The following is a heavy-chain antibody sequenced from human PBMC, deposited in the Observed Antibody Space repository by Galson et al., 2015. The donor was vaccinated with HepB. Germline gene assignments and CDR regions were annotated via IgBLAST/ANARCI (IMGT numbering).Heavy chain of an antibody. CDR2: ISSSSSYT. D-gene: IGHD4-17*01. CDR3: KRVAASDYGYHPHFDY. V-gene: IGHV3-11*06. J-gene: IGHJ4*02. Sequence: SLRLSCAASGFTFSDYYMSWIRQAPGKGLEWVSYISSSSSYTNYADSVKGRSTISRVNAKNSLYLQMNGLRAEDTAVYYCKRVAASDYGYHPHFDYWGQGTLVTVSS. CDR1: GFTFSDYY.